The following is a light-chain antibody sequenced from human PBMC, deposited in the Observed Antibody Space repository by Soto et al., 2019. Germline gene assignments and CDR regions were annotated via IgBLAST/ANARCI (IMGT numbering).Light chain of an antibody. Sequence: QSVLTQPPSVSGTPGQSITISCSGSSSNIGTYTLNWYQQLPGTDPKLLFSTYDQRPSWVADRFSGSKSGTSASLAISGLQSEDEDDYYCAAWDDRVNGLVFGGGTKLTVL. J-gene: IGLJ2*01. CDR2: TYD. CDR3: AAWDDRVNGLV. CDR1: SSNIGTYT. V-gene: IGLV1-44*01.